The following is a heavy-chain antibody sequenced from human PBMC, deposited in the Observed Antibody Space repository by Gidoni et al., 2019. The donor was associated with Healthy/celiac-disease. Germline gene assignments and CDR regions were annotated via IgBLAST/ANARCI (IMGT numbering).Heavy chain of an antibody. CDR3: ARDLRSSRGYTLDY. CDR1: GFAFSSYG. J-gene: IGHJ4*02. CDR2: IWYDGSNK. V-gene: IGHV3-33*08. D-gene: IGHD6-25*01. Sequence: QVQLVESGGGVVQPGRSLRLSCAASGFAFSSYGMHWVRQAPGKGLEWVAGIWYDGSNKYYADSVKGRFTISRDNSKNTLYLQMNSLRAEDTAVYYCARDLRSSRGYTLDYWGQGTLVTVSS.